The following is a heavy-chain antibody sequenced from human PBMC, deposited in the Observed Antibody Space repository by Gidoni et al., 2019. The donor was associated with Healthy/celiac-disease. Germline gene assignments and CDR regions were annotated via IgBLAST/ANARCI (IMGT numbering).Heavy chain of an antibody. CDR2: IYSGGST. J-gene: IGHJ4*02. V-gene: IGHV3-66*01. CDR1: GSTASSNY. Sequence: EVQLVESGGGSVQPGRSLSLSCADSGSTASSNYMSWVRPAPGKGLEWVSVIYSGGSTYYADSVKGRFTISRDNSKNTRYLQMNSLRAEDTAVYYCARVSSDPTPYYCDYWGQGTLVTVSS. CDR3: ARVSSDPTPYYCDY. D-gene: IGHD6-6*01.